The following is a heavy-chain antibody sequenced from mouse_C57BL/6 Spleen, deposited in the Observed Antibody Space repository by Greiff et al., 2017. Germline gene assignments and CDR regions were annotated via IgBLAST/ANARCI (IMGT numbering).Heavy chain of an antibody. J-gene: IGHJ1*03. CDR1: GYTFTDYE. CDR2: IDPETGGT. Sequence: QVQLQQSGAELVRPGASVTLSCKASGYTFTDYEMHWVKQTPVHGLEWIGAIDPETGGTAYNQKFKGKAILTADKSSSTAYMELRSLTSEDSAVYYCKRTYSNHWYFDVWGTGTTVTVSS. CDR3: KRTYSNHWYFDV. V-gene: IGHV1-15*01. D-gene: IGHD2-5*01.